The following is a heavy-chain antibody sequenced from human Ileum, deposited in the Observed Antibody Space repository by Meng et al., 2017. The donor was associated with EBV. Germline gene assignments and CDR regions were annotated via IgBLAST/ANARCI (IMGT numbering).Heavy chain of an antibody. CDR2: IHYSGST. CDR3: ARTDYYDSSGYAPFDY. V-gene: IGHV4-39*07. CDR1: GGSLSSSSYY. D-gene: IGHD3-22*01. Sequence: QLQLQESGPGLAKPSEPLYLTRSVSGGSLSSSSYYWGWIRQPPGKGLEWIGNIHYSGSTYYNPSLKSRVTISVDTSKNQFSLKLRSVTAADTAVYYCARTDYYDSSGYAPFDYWGQGTLVTVSS. J-gene: IGHJ4*02.